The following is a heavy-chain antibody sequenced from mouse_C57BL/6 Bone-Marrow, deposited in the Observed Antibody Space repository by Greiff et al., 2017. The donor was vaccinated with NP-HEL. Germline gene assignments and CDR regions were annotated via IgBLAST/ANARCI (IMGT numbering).Heavy chain of an antibody. CDR2: ISSGGDYI. CDR1: GFTFSSYA. J-gene: IGHJ1*03. CDR3: TSDYYGSTYWYFDV. V-gene: IGHV5-9-1*02. D-gene: IGHD1-1*01. Sequence: EVMLVESGEGLVKPGGSLKLSCAASGFTFSSYAMSWVRQTPEKRLEWVAYISSGGDYIYYADTVKGRFTISRDNARNTLYLQMSSLKSEDTAMYYCTSDYYGSTYWYFDVWGTGTTVTVSS.